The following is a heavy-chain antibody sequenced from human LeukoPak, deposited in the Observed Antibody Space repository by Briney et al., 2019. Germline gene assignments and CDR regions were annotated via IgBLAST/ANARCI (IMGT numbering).Heavy chain of an antibody. V-gene: IGHV3-33*01. D-gene: IGHD1-26*01. CDR1: GFTFSSYG. Sequence: LPGGSLRLSCAASGFTFSSYGMHWVRQAPGKGLEWVAVIWYDGSNKYYADSVKGRFTISRDNSKNTLYLQMNSLRAEDTAVYYCARDVSYSGSYYVLDYWGQGTLVTVSS. J-gene: IGHJ4*02. CDR3: ARDVSYSGSYYVLDY. CDR2: IWYDGSNK.